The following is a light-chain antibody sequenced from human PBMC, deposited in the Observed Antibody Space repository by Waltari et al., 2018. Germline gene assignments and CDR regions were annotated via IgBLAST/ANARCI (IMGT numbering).Light chain of an antibody. CDR1: NSDVGGYNY. J-gene: IGLJ2*01. CDR2: DVN. Sequence: QSTLTQPASVSGSPGQSITISCTGTNSDVGGYNYVSWYQQLPGNAPKLMIYDVNKWPSGVSNRFSGSKSGNTASLTISGLQAEDEADYYFSSYTNRDTHVIFGGGTKLTVL. V-gene: IGLV2-14*03. CDR3: SSYTNRDTHVI.